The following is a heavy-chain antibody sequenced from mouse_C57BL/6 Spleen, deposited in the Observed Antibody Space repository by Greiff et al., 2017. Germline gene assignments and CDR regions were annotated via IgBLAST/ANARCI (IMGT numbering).Heavy chain of an antibody. D-gene: IGHD2-4*01. CDR1: GYTFTDYN. Sequence: EVQLQQSGPELVKPGASVKMSCKASGYTFTDYNMHWVKQSHGKSLEWIGYINPNNGGTSYNQKFKGKATLTVNKSSSTAYMELRSLTSEDSAVYYCARGFYYDDDGGYAMDYWGQGTSVTVSS. CDR3: ARGFYYDDDGGYAMDY. CDR2: INPNNGGT. J-gene: IGHJ4*01. V-gene: IGHV1-22*01.